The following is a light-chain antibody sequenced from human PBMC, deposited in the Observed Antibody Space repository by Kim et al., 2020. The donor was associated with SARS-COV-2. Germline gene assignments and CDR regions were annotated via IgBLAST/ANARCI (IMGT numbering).Light chain of an antibody. CDR1: SGHSSYA. J-gene: IGLJ2*01. CDR3: QTWGTGIVV. Sequence: GLTPSPSASASLGASVKLTSILRSGHSSYAIAWHQQQPEKGPRYLMNLNSDGSYSKGDGIPDRFSGSSSGAERYLTISSLQSEDEADYYCQTWGTGIVVFGGGTQLTVL. V-gene: IGLV4-69*01. CDR2: LNSDGSY.